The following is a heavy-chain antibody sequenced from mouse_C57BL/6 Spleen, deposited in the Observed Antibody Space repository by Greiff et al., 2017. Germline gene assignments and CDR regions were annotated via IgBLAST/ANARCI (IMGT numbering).Heavy chain of an antibody. CDR3: TRSTVVAEDAIDY. D-gene: IGHD1-1*01. CDR1: GYTFTSYW. V-gene: IGHV1-5*01. Sequence: EVQLQQSGPVLARPGASVKMSCKTSGYTFTSYWMHWVKQRPGQGLEWIGAIYPGNSDTSYNQKFKGKAKLTAVTSASTAYMELSRLTNEDSAVYYCTRSTVVAEDAIDYWGQGTSVTVSS. J-gene: IGHJ4*01. CDR2: IYPGNSDT.